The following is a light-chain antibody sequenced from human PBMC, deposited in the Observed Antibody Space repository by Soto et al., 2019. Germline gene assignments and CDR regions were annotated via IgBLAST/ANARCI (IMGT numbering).Light chain of an antibody. CDR1: SSNIGNNY. CDR2: ENN. V-gene: IGLV1-51*01. Sequence: QSVLTQPPSVSAAPGQKVTISCSGSSSNIGNNYVSWYQQFPGTAPKLLIYENNKRPSGIPDRFSGSKSGTSATLGITGLQTGDEADYYCGTWDSSLSAGLSGGGTKLTVL. J-gene: IGLJ2*01. CDR3: GTWDSSLSAGL.